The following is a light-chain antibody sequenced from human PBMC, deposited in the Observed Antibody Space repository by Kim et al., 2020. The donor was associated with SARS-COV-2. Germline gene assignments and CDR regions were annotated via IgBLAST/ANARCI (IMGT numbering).Light chain of an antibody. V-gene: IGKV1-39*01. CDR3: QQSHTTPLLT. Sequence: DIQMTQSPSSLAASVGDRVTIACRASQRISTYLNWYQQKPGKPPKLLIYAASTLQSGVPSRFSGSGSGTDFTLTISSLQPEDFATYYCQQSHTTPLLTFGGGTKVDIK. J-gene: IGKJ4*01. CDR2: AAS. CDR1: QRISTY.